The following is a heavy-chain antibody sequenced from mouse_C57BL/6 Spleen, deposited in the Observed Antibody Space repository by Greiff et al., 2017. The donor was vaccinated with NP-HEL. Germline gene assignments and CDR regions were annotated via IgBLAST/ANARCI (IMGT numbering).Heavy chain of an antibody. CDR3: ASGYYGSDWYFDV. D-gene: IGHD1-1*01. CDR1: GYTFTDYN. J-gene: IGHJ1*03. Sequence: EVQLQQSGPELVKPGASVKIPCKASGYTFTDYNMDWVKQSHGKSLEWIGDINPNNGGTFYNQKFKGKATLTVDKSSSTAYMELRSLTSEDTAVYYCASGYYGSDWYFDVWGTGTTVTVSS. V-gene: IGHV1-18*01. CDR2: INPNNGGT.